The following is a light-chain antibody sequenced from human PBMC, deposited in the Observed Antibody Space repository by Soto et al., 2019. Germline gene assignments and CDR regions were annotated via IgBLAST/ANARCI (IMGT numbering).Light chain of an antibody. CDR2: EDN. V-gene: IGLV6-57*04. J-gene: IGLJ2*01. Sequence: NFMLTQPHSVSESPGKTVTISCTRSSGSIASNYVQWYQQRPGSAPTTVIYEDNQRPCGVPDRFSGSIDSSSNSASLTISGLKTEDEADYYCQSYDSSNVVFGGGTKLTVL. CDR1: SGSIASNY. CDR3: QSYDSSNVV.